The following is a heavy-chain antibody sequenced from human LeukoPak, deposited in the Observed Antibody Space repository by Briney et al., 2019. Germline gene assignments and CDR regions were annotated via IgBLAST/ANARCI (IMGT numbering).Heavy chain of an antibody. D-gene: IGHD3-3*01. J-gene: IGHJ4*02. CDR2: IIPILGIA. Sequence: SVRVSCKASGGTFSSYAISWVRQAPGQGLEWMGRIIPILGIANYAQKFQGRVTITADKSTSTAYMELSSLRSEDTAVYYCARGLTVLRFLEWLLYLDYWGQGTLVTVSS. V-gene: IGHV1-69*04. CDR3: ARGLTVLRFLEWLLYLDY. CDR1: GGTFSSYA.